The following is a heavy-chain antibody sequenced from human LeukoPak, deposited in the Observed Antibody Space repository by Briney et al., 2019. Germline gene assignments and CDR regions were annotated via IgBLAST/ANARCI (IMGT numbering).Heavy chain of an antibody. CDR1: GGSFSGYY. CDR3: ARALKMATTPFDY. D-gene: IGHD5-24*01. V-gene: IGHV4-34*01. CDR2: INHSGST. J-gene: IGHJ4*02. Sequence: TSETLSLTCAVYGGSFSGYYWSWIRQPPGKGLEWIGEINHSGSTNYNPSLKSRVTISVDTSKNQFSLKLSSVTDADTAVYYCARALKMATTPFDYWGQGTLVTVSS.